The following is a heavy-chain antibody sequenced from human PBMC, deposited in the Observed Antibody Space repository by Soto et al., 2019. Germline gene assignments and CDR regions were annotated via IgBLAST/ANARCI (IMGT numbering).Heavy chain of an antibody. D-gene: IGHD6-19*01. CDR3: ARSSDSSGWYPSYYGMHV. Sequence: PSQTLSLTCAMSGYSVSSNSAAWNWIIQSPSRGLEWLGRTYYRSKWYNDYAVSVKSRITINPDTSKNQFSLQLNSVTPEDTAVYYCARSSDSSGWYPSYYGMHVWGQATTVSVSS. CDR1: GYSVSSNSAA. CDR2: TYYRSKWYN. V-gene: IGHV6-1*01. J-gene: IGHJ6*02.